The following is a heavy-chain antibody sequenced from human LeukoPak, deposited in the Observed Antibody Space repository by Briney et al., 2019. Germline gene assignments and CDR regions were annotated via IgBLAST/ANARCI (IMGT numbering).Heavy chain of an antibody. CDR1: GDSISSYY. D-gene: IGHD1-26*01. CDR3: ARGNELLGWFDP. Sequence: PSETLSLTCTVSGDSISSYYWSWIRQPPGKGLEWIGYIYYSGSTNYNPSLKSRVTISVDTSKNQFSLKLSSVTAADTAVYYCARGNELLGWFDPWGQGTLVTVSS. J-gene: IGHJ5*02. V-gene: IGHV4-59*01. CDR2: IYYSGST.